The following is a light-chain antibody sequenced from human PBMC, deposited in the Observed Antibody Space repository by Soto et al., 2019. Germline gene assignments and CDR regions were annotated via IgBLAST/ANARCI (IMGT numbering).Light chain of an antibody. CDR2: DVS. V-gene: IGLV2-14*03. CDR1: SSHVEGYNY. CDR3: CSYTTSNTRQIV. J-gene: IGLJ1*01. Sequence: QSVLTQPASVSGSPGQSITISCTGTSSHVEGYNYVSWYQHHPGKAPKLMIYDVSNRPSGVSNRLSGSKSGNTASLTISGLQPEDEADYYCCSYTTSNTRQIVFGTGTKVTVL.